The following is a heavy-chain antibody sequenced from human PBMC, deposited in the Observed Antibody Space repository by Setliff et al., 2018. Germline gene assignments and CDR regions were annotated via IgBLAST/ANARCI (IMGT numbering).Heavy chain of an antibody. CDR2: FHTGGST. Sequence: SETLSLTCTVSGDSISSGSYYWTWIRQPAGKGLEWIGHFHTGGSTNYNRSLRSRVSISVDTSKNQFSLKLSSVTAADTAVYYCASTPDGDLYYNFWSGYYLTLDYWGQGTQVTVSS. V-gene: IGHV4-61*09. D-gene: IGHD3-3*01. CDR3: ASTPDGDLYYNFWSGYYLTLDY. J-gene: IGHJ4*02. CDR1: GDSISSGSYY.